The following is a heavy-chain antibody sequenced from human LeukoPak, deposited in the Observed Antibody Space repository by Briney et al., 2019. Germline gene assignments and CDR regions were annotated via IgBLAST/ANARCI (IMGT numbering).Heavy chain of an antibody. CDR2: INTNTGNP. Sequence: ASVKVSCKASGYTFTSYAMNWVRQAPGQGLEWMGWINTNTGNPTYAQGFTGRFVFSLDTSVSTAYLQISSLKAEDTAVYYCAIEGRYCSGGSCHTGIYYFDYWGQGTLVTVSS. V-gene: IGHV7-4-1*02. CDR1: GYTFTSYA. J-gene: IGHJ4*02. D-gene: IGHD2-15*01. CDR3: AIEGRYCSGGSCHTGIYYFDY.